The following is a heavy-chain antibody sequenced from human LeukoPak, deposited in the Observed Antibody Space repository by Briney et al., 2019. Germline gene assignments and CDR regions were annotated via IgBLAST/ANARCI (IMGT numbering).Heavy chain of an antibody. J-gene: IGHJ4*02. CDR1: GFTFNTYI. CDR3: ATDLRYGSNFFFQY. Sequence: GKSLRLSCAASGFTFNTYIMHWVRHSPGKGLEWVAVMSHSGTSIDYADSVKGRFTISRDNSKNTLYLQMNGLQTDDTAVYYCATDLRYGSNFFFQYWGLGTLVAVSS. V-gene: IGHV3-30*14. CDR2: MSHSGTSI. D-gene: IGHD5-18*01.